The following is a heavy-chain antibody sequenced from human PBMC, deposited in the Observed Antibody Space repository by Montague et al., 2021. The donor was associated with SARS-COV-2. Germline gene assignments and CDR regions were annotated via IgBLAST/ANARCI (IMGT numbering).Heavy chain of an antibody. V-gene: IGHV2-70*11. CDR1: GFSLSTSGMC. CDR2: IDWDGDK. J-gene: IGHJ6*02. Sequence: PPLVKPTQTLTLTCTFSGFSLSTSGMCMTWIRQPPGKALEWLARIDWDGDKYYNTSLKSRLTISKDTSKNLVVLTMTNMDPVGTATYYCARGPSDTYYYNGMDVWGRGTTVTVSS. CDR3: ARGPSDTYYYNGMDV.